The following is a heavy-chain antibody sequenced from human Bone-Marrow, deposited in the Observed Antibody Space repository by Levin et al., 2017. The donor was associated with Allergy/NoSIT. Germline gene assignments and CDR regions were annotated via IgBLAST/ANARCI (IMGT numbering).Heavy chain of an antibody. J-gene: IGHJ6*02. D-gene: IGHD3-9*01. CDR3: ARAVLSISYYYGMDV. CDR2: IYYSGSA. Sequence: SSETLSLTCTVSGGSINSDGDYWTWIRQHPGKGLEFIGYIYYSGSAYYNPSLKSRVTISVDTSKNQFSLKLSSVTAADTAVYYCARAVLSISYYYGMDVWGQGTTVTVSS. V-gene: IGHV4-31*03. CDR1: GGSINSDGDY.